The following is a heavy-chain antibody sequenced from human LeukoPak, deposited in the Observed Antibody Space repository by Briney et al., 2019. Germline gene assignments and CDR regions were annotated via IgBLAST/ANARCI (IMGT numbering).Heavy chain of an antibody. J-gene: IGHJ6*03. CDR3: ARGPNTDYGRRYYYYMDV. V-gene: IGHV3-7*01. CDR2: IKRDGTEK. D-gene: IGHD4-17*01. Sequence: GGPLRLSCAASGLSFRSYSMSWVRQAPGKGLEWVANIKRDGTEKYYVGSVEGRFTISRDNAKNSLYLQMNSLRAEDTAVYYCARGPNTDYGRRYYYYMDVRGKGTTVTVSS. CDR1: GLSFRSYS.